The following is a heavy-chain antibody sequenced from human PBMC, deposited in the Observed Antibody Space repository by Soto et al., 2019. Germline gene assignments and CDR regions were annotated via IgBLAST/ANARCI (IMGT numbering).Heavy chain of an antibody. CDR2: IKQDAGEK. V-gene: IGHV3-7*03. Sequence: WGSLRLSCSASVFTFSRYWMSWSRQAPGKGPEWVANIKQDAGEKYYADSVKGRFIISRDNAKNSLYLQMNSLRAEDTAVYYCAKELERPPLYGMDVWGQGTTVTVSS. CDR1: VFTFSRYW. D-gene: IGHD1-1*01. J-gene: IGHJ6*02. CDR3: AKELERPPLYGMDV.